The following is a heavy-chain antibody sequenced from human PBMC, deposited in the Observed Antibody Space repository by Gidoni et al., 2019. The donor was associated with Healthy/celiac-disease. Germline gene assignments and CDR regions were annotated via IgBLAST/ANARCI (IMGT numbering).Heavy chain of an antibody. CDR1: GGSISSSSYY. D-gene: IGHD2-15*01. CDR3: ARPPPPDCSGGSCYVDY. Sequence: QLQLQESGPGLVKPSETLSLTCTVSGGSISSSSYYWGWIRQPPGKGLEWIGSIYYSGSTYYNPSLKSRVTISVDTSKNQFSLKLSSVTSADTAVYYCARPPPPDCSGGSCYVDYWGQGTLVTVSS. J-gene: IGHJ4*02. V-gene: IGHV4-39*01. CDR2: IYYSGST.